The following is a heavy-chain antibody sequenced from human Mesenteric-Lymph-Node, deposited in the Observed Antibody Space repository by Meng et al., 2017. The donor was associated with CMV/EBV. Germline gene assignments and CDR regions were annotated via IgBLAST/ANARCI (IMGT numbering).Heavy chain of an antibody. V-gene: IGHV3-66*02. J-gene: IGHJ3*02. CDR2: IYTGGGA. Sequence: GGSLRLSCAASGFIVSSKYMSWVRQAPGKGLEWVSVIYTGGGAYHADSVKGRFTISRDNSKNTVYLQMNSLRTDDTAVYYCARDQSAINWYHDAFDIWGQGTMVTVSS. CDR1: GFIVSSKY. CDR3: ARDQSAINWYHDAFDI. D-gene: IGHD1-1*01.